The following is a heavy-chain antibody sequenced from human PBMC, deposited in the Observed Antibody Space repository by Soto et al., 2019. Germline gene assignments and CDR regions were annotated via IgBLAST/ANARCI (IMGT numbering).Heavy chain of an antibody. J-gene: IGHJ4*02. CDR2: IYYSGST. CDR1: GGSISSYY. Sequence: SETLSLTCTVSGGSISSYYWSWIRQPPGKGLEWIGYIYYSGSTNYNPSLKSRVTISVDTSKNQLSLKLSSVTAADTAVYYCARIPITTVTTSDYWGQGTLVTVSS. V-gene: IGHV4-59*08. CDR3: ARIPITTVTTSDY. D-gene: IGHD4-17*01.